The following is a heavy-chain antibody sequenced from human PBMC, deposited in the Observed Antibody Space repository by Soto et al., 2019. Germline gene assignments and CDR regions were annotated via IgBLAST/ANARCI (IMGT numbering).Heavy chain of an antibody. J-gene: IGHJ3*02. CDR3: AKEIDKVATGGNAFDI. Sequence: QVQLQESGPGLVKPSQTLSLTCTVSGGSITSGGYYWSWIRQHPGKGLEWIGYIYYSGSTYYKPSLNSRVTISVDTSKNHLSLELSYVSAADTAVYYCAKEIDKVATGGNAFDIWGQGKMVTVSS. CDR1: GGSITSGGYY. V-gene: IGHV4-31*03. CDR2: IYYSGST. D-gene: IGHD5-12*01.